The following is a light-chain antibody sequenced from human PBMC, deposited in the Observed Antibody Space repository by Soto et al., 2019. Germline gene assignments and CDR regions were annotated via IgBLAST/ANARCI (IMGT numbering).Light chain of an antibody. J-gene: IGLJ1*01. CDR3: CSYAGSDFYV. V-gene: IGLV2-11*01. CDR1: SSDVGGYIY. CDR2: DVT. Sequence: QSALTRPRAAASPPSQSVTSSCTGTSSDVGGYIYVSWYQQHPGKAPKLMLYDVTKRPLGVPDRLSGSKSGNTASLIISGLQAEDEADYYCCSYAGSDFYVFGTGTKVTVL.